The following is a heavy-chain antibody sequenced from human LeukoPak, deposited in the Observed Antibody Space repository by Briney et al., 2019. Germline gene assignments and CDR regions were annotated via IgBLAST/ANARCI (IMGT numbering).Heavy chain of an antibody. CDR2: ITSSGSTI. D-gene: IGHD3-10*01. V-gene: IGHV3-48*03. CDR1: GFTFSSYE. CDR3: ASLLTPYHGSGGGGMDV. J-gene: IGHJ6*02. Sequence: PGGSLRLSCAASGFTFSSYEMNWVRQAPGKGLEWVSSITSSGSTIYYADSLKGRFTISRDNAKNSLYLQMNSLRAEDTAVYSCASLLTPYHGSGGGGMDVWGQGTTVTVSS.